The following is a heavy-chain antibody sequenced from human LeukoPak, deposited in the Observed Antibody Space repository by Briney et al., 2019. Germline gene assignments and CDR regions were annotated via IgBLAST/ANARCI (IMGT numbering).Heavy chain of an antibody. D-gene: IGHD4-23*01. CDR3: SRWSFENDAFDI. J-gene: IGHJ3*02. CDR2: ISSNGGST. V-gene: IGHV3-64D*06. Sequence: GGSLRLSCSASGFTFSSYAMHWVRQAPGKGLEYVSAISSNGGSTYYADSVKGRFTISRDNSKNTLYLQMSSLRAGDTAVYYCSRWSFENDAFDIWGQGTMVTVSS. CDR1: GFTFSSYA.